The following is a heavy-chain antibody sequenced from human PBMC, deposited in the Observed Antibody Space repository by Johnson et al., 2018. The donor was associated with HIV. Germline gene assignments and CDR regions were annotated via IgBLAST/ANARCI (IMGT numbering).Heavy chain of an antibody. CDR3: ARLPSGYSRDDLDI. D-gene: IGHD5-18*01. CDR2: ISGSGVST. J-gene: IGHJ3*02. Sequence: VQLVESGGGLVQPGGSLRLSCAASGFTFEDYGMSWVREAPGKGLEWVSGISGSGVSTYYADSVKGRFTISRDNSKNTLYLQMNSLRPEDTAVYYCARLPSGYSRDDLDIWGQGTMVTVSS. V-gene: IGHV3-23*04. CDR1: GFTFEDYG.